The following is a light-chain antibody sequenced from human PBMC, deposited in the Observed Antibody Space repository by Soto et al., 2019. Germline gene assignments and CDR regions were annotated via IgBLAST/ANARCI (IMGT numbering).Light chain of an antibody. CDR1: SSDVGGSDY. J-gene: IGLJ3*02. CDR3: SSYAASNNFYFV. CDR2: EVS. Sequence: QSALTQPASVSGSPGQSITISCTGTSSDVGGSDYISWYQQHPGKAPKLMIYEVSNRPSGVPDRFSGSRSGNTASLTISGLQAEDEADYYCSSYAASNNFYFVFGGGTKVTVL. V-gene: IGLV2-14*01.